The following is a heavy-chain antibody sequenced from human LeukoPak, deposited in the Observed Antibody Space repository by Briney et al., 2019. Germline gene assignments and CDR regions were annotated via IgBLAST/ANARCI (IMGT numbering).Heavy chain of an antibody. Sequence: GGSLRLSCAASGFTVSSNYMTWVGQAPGKRLEWVSVIYSGGSTYYADSVKGRFTISRDNSKNTLYLQMNSLRAEDTAVYYCASGITGTNNWFDPWGQGTLVTVSS. CDR2: IYSGGST. CDR3: ASGITGTNNWFDP. D-gene: IGHD1-20*01. V-gene: IGHV3-66*02. CDR1: GFTVSSNY. J-gene: IGHJ5*02.